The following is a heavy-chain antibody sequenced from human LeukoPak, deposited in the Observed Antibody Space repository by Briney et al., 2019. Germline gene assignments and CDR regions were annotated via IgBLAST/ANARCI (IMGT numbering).Heavy chain of an antibody. J-gene: IGHJ4*02. CDR1: GLTFSAYS. CDR3: ARVRSGWYDDY. Sequence: GGSLRLSCAASGLTFSAYSMTWVRQAPGKGLEWVSFISPTSDIVFYAASVKGRFTISRDNAKNSLYLQMNSLRDEDTAVYYCARVRSGWYDDYWGQGTLVTVSS. D-gene: IGHD6-19*01. V-gene: IGHV3-48*02. CDR2: ISPTSDIV.